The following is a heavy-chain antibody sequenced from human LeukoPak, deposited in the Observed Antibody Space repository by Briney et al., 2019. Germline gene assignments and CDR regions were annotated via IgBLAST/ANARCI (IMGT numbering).Heavy chain of an antibody. V-gene: IGHV4-39*07. CDR2: VYYGGST. D-gene: IGHD3-10*01. Sequence: SETLSLTCTVSGVSISGSSYYWAWIRQPPGKGLEWIGSVYYGGSTYYNPSLKSRIIISVDTSKNQFSLKLSSVTAADTAVYYCARVGYMVPGKNWFDPWGQGTLVTVSS. CDR1: GVSISGSSYY. CDR3: ARVGYMVPGKNWFDP. J-gene: IGHJ5*02.